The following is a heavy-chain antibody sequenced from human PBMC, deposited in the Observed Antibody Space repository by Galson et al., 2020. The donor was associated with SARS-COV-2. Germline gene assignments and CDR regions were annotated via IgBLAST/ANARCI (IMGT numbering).Heavy chain of an antibody. CDR3: AKDQGNDYGDEVDY. CDR1: GFTFSRYA. CDR2: ISAGGAST. J-gene: IGHJ4*02. D-gene: IGHD4-17*01. Sequence: GGSLRLSCAASGFTFSRYAMSWVRQAPGKGLEWVSSISAGGASTYHADSVKGRFTISRDNSKNTLYLQMNSLRAEDTALYYCAKDQGNDYGDEVDYWGQGALVSVSS. V-gene: IGHV3-23*01.